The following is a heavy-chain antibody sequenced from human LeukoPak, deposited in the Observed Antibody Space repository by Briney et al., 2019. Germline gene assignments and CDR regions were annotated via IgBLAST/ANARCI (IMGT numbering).Heavy chain of an antibody. CDR2: IKQSGSEI. CDR1: GFSITTYW. J-gene: IGHJ4*02. V-gene: IGHV3-7*01. D-gene: IGHD1-1*01. CDR3: ARHATGYFDY. Sequence: PGGSLRLSCAASGFSITTYWMTWVRQAPGKGLEWVANIKQSGSEIDYVDSVKGRFTVSRDNAKNSVYLQMDSLRAEDTAVYYCARHATGYFDYWGPGTLVTVSS.